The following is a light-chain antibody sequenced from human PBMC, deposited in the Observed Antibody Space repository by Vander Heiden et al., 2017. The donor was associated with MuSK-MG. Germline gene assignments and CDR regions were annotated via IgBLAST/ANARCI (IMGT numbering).Light chain of an antibody. Sequence: EMTQSPASLSASVGDRVTITCRASRSISTYLDWYQQQAGKAPPLLIYGASNLQSGVPSRFSGSNSGTDFTLIITSLQRGYSATYYRQQSNSTPWTFGQGTQVEIK. CDR3: QQSNSTPWT. CDR1: RSISTY. V-gene: IGKV1-39*01. J-gene: IGKJ1*01. CDR2: GAS.